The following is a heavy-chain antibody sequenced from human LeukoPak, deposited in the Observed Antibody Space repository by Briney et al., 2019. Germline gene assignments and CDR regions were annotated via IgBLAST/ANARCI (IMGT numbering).Heavy chain of an antibody. J-gene: IGHJ3*02. CDR3: ARDGTIGVAKDAFDI. CDR2: INHSGST. V-gene: IGHV4-34*01. Sequence: SETLSLTCAVYSGSFSGYYWSWIRQPPGKGLEWIGEINHSGSTNYNPSLKSRVTISQDTSKNQFSLRLSSVTAADTAVYYCARDGTIGVAKDAFDIWGQGTMVTVSS. D-gene: IGHD1-1*01. CDR1: SGSFSGYY.